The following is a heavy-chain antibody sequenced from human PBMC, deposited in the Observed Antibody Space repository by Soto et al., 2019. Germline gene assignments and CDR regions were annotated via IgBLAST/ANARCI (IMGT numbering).Heavy chain of an antibody. CDR1: GGSISRYY. J-gene: IGHJ3*02. CDR2: IYYSGST. CDR3: ARRGVGGAIDI. Sequence: SETLSLTCTVSGGSISRYYWSWIRQPPGKGLEWIGYIYYSGSTNYNPSLKSRVTISVDTSKNQFSLKLSSVTAVDTAVYYCARRGVGGAIDISGQAPMGTVS. D-gene: IGHD2-2*02. V-gene: IGHV4-59*01.